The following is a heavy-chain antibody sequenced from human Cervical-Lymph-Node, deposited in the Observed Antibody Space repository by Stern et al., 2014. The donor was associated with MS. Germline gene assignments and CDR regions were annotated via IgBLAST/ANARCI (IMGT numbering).Heavy chain of an antibody. Sequence: DQLVESGPEVRKPGASVKVSCKASGYTFTSYGISWVRQAPGQGLEWMGWISEYNGHTKYAQKVQGRVSMTTDTSTGTVYMELRSLRSDDSAVYYCARDLEQLVVIDYYYGMDVWGQGTTVTVSS. CDR3: ARDLEQLVVIDYYYGMDV. D-gene: IGHD6-6*01. CDR2: ISEYNGHT. V-gene: IGHV1-18*01. CDR1: GYTFTSYG. J-gene: IGHJ6*02.